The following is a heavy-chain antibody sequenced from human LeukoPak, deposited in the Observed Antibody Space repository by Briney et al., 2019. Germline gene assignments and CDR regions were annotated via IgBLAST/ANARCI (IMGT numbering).Heavy chain of an antibody. CDR1: GFTFSSYW. CDR3: ARFRTWGDKAFDY. J-gene: IGHJ4*02. CDR2: IGTTSGAI. Sequence: PGGSLRLSCAASGFTFSSYWMSWVRQAPGKGLEWVSYIGTTSGAIYYADSVKGRFTISRDSAKNPLYLQMNSLRAEDTAVYYCARFRTWGDKAFDYWGQGTLVTVSS. V-gene: IGHV3-48*01. D-gene: IGHD2-21*02.